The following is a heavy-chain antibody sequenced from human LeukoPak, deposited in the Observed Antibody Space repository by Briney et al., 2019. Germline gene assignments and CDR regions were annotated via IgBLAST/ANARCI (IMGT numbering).Heavy chain of an antibody. J-gene: IGHJ4*02. CDR2: THDSGNS. CDR1: GGSITNNY. CDR3: ARDRSAAPADY. V-gene: IGHV4-59*13. Sequence: PSETLSLTCTVSGGSITNNYWAWIRQPPGRGLEWIGYTHDSGNSNYNPSLRSRVTISIDTSKNQFSLKLTSVTAADTAVYYCARDRSAAPADYWGQGTLVTVSS. D-gene: IGHD6-13*01.